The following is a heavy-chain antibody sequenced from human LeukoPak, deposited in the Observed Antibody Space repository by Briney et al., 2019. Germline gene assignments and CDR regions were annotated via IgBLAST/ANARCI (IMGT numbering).Heavy chain of an antibody. V-gene: IGHV3-33*01. CDR3: AREVTLRLGYWFDP. CDR2: IWYDGSKT. Sequence: GRSLRLSCAASGFSFSNHGIHWVRQAPGKGLEWVAVIWYDGSKTYYADSVKGRFTISRDNFKNTVYLQVSSLRAEDTAVYYCAREVTLRLGYWFDPWGQGTLVTVSS. J-gene: IGHJ5*02. CDR1: GFSFSNHG. D-gene: IGHD5-18*01.